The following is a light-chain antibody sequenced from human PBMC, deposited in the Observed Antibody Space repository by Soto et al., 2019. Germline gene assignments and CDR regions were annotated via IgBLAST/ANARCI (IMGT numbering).Light chain of an antibody. V-gene: IGLV3-1*01. J-gene: IGLJ3*02. CDR3: QAWDSSTAWV. CDR1: KLGDKY. CDR2: QDS. Sequence: SYELTPPPSVSVSPGQTASITCSGDKLGDKYACWYQQKPGQSPVLVIYQDSKRPSGIPARFSGSNSGNTATLTISGTQSMDEADYCCQAWDSSTAWVFGGGTKLTVL.